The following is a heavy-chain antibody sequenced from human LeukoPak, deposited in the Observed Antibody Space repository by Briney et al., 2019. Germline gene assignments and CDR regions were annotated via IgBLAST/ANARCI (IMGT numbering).Heavy chain of an antibody. CDR1: GYTFTSYG. J-gene: IGHJ4*02. CDR3: ARSPGITMIVVVITPFDY. D-gene: IGHD3-22*01. Sequence: ASVKVSCKASGYTFTSYGISWVRQAPGQGLEWMGWISAYNGNTNYAQKLQGRVTMTTDTSTSTAYMELRSLRSDDTAVYHCARSPGITMIVVVITPFDYWGQGTLVTVSS. V-gene: IGHV1-18*01. CDR2: ISAYNGNT.